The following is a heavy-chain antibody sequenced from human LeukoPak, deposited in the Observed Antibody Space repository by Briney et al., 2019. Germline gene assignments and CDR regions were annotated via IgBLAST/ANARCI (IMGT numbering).Heavy chain of an antibody. Sequence: NRGESLKIPCQTSGFTFNNQWLGLVRQIPGKGLEWMGIIYPGDSDTKYSPYFQGQFTMSPVKSTSAAYLQWGSLKTSNTAMYFWARCDGSRATDFNYWGQGPLVTVTS. J-gene: IGHJ4*01. CDR1: GFTFNNQW. CDR3: ARCDGSRATDFNY. CDR2: IYPGDSDT. V-gene: IGHV5-51*01. D-gene: IGHD1-14*01.